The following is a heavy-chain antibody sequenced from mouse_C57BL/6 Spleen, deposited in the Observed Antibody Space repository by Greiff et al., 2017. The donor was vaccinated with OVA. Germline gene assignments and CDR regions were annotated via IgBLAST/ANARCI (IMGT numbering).Heavy chain of an antibody. V-gene: IGHV15-2*01. CDR3: ARGTITTVVPSFDY. Sequence: QVQLKESGSELRSPGSSVKLSCKDFDSEVFPIAYMSWVRQKPGHGFEWIGGILPSIGRTIYGEKFEDKATLDADTLSNTAYLELNSLTSEDSAIYYCARGTITTVVPSFDYWGQGTTLTVSS. J-gene: IGHJ2*01. CDR2: ILPSIGRT. D-gene: IGHD1-1*01. CDR1: DSEVFPIAY.